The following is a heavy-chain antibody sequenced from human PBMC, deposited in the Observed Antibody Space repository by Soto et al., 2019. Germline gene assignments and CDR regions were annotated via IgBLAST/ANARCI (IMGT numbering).Heavy chain of an antibody. Sequence: PGGSLRLSCAASGFTVSSNYMSWVRQAPGKGLEWVSVIYSGGSTYYADSVKGRFTISRDNSKNTLYLQMNSLRAEDTAVYYCAREPEADYGMDVWGQGTTVTVS. V-gene: IGHV3-53*01. J-gene: IGHJ6*02. CDR2: IYSGGST. CDR1: GFTVSSNY. CDR3: AREPEADYGMDV.